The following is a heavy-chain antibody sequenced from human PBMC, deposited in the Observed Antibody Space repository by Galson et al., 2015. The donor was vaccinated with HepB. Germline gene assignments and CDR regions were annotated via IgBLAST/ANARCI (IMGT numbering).Heavy chain of an antibody. CDR1: GFTFSDSG. J-gene: IGHJ4*02. Sequence: LRLSCAASGFTFSDSGMHWVRQAPGRGLEWVAVISDDGSNKIYTDSVKGRFIISRDNSKNTLFLQMNSLRPEDTAVYYCAKGPSAWYFDHWGQGSLVTVSS. V-gene: IGHV3-30*18. CDR3: AKGPSAWYFDH. CDR2: ISDDGSNK. D-gene: IGHD6-19*01.